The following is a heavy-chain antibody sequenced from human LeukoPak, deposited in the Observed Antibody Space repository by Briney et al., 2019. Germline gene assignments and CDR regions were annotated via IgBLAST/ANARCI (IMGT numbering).Heavy chain of an antibody. V-gene: IGHV1-18*04. CDR1: GYIFNNFG. CDR2: ISAGSRTT. Sequence: GASVKVSCRASGYIFNNFGFSWVRQAPGQGLEWMGWISAGSRTTNHTQPFQGRLTMTTDSSTETTFMELRNLRSDDTAVYFCARVFRYDNSGRHFNGHFDFWGQGTLVTVSS. CDR3: ARVFRYDNSGRHFNGHFDF. D-gene: IGHD3-9*01. J-gene: IGHJ4*02.